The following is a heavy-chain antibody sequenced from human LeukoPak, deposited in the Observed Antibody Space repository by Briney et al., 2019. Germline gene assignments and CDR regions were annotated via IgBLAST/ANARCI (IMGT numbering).Heavy chain of an antibody. CDR2: IKVDGSEK. D-gene: IGHD3-3*01. Sequence: GGSLRLSFAASGFTFSTYWMNWVRQAPGKGLEWVANIKVDGSEKYYTDSVKGRFIISRDNAKNSLYLQMNSPRAEDTAVYYCARDHDFWSGYLYYFDYWGQGTLVTVSS. J-gene: IGHJ4*02. CDR3: ARDHDFWSGYLYYFDY. CDR1: GFTFSTYW. V-gene: IGHV3-7*01.